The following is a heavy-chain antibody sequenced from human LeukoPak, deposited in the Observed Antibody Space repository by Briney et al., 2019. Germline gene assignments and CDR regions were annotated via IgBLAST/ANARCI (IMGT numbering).Heavy chain of an antibody. CDR2: INPNSGGT. CDR3: ARRYCTSISCYRPYYMDV. V-gene: IGHV1-2*02. J-gene: IGHJ6*03. CDR1: GYTFTGYY. Sequence: ASVKVSCKASGYTFTGYYMHWVRQAPGQGLEWMGWINPNSGGTNYAQKFQGRVTMTRDTSISTAYMELSRLRSDDTAVYYCARRYCTSISCYRPYYMDVWGKGTTVTVSS. D-gene: IGHD2-2*01.